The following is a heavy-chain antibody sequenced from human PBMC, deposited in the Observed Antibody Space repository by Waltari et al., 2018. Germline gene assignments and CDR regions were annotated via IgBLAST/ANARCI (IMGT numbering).Heavy chain of an antibody. V-gene: IGHV1-69*15. Sequence: QVQLVQSGAEVTKPGSSVKVSCKASGGTFSSYAISWVRQPPGQGLEWMGRIIPSFGTANYAQKFQGRVTITADESTSTAYMELSSLRSEDTAVYYCARDRAVAGPSNYYYYYGMDVWGQGTTVTVSS. CDR1: GGTFSSYA. J-gene: IGHJ6*02. CDR2: IIPSFGTA. D-gene: IGHD6-19*01. CDR3: ARDRAVAGPSNYYYYYGMDV.